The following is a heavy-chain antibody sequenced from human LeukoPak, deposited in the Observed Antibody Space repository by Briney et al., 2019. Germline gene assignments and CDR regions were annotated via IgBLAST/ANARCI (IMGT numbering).Heavy chain of an antibody. D-gene: IGHD2-15*01. CDR2: IGGSASNI. CDR1: GLTVTDYY. CDR3: AKEWSAFDI. V-gene: IGHV3-11*04. J-gene: IGHJ3*02. Sequence: GGSLRLSCAASGLTVTDYYMHWIRQAPGKGLEWVSFIGGSASNIYYADSVKGRFTISRDNAKNSLYLQMNSLRAEDTAGYYCAKEWSAFDIWGQGTMVTVSS.